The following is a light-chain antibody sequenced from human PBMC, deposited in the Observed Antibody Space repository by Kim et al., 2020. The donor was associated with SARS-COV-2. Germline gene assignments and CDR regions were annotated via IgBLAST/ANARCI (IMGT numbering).Light chain of an antibody. J-gene: IGLJ2*01. V-gene: IGLV1-51*01. CDR3: GAWDNSLSAGI. CDR2: DND. CDR1: SSNIGKNY. Sequence: GQKVTISCSGSSSNIGKNYVSWYQQFPGTAPKLRIYDNDKRAAGIPDRFFGSKSGTSATLGITGLQTGDEADYYCGAWDNSLSAGIFGGGTQLTVL.